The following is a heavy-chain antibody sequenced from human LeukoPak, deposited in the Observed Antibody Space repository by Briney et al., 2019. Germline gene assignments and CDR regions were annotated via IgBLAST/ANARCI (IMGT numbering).Heavy chain of an antibody. D-gene: IGHD3-10*01. V-gene: IGHV4-39*01. CDR2: IYYSGST. CDR3: ARLTSGHFDY. CDR1: GGSISRSSYY. Sequence: PSETLSLTCTVSGGSISRSSYYWGWIRQPPGKGLEWIATIYYSGSTYYNPSLKSRVTISADTSKNQFSLKLSSVTAADTAVYYCARLTSGHFDYWGQATLVTVSS. J-gene: IGHJ4*02.